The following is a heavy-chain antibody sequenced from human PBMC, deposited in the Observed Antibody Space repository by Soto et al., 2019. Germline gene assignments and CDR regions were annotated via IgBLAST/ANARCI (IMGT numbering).Heavy chain of an antibody. V-gene: IGHV4-59*08. CDR1: GGSISSYY. Sequence: QVQLQESGPGLVKPSETLSLTCTVSGGSISSYYWSWIRQPPGKGLEWIGYIYYSGSTNYNPSLKIRVTISVDTSKNQFSLKLSSVTAADTAVYSCARRYGDYFDYWGQGTLVTVSS. D-gene: IGHD4-17*01. CDR3: ARRYGDYFDY. J-gene: IGHJ4*02. CDR2: IYYSGST.